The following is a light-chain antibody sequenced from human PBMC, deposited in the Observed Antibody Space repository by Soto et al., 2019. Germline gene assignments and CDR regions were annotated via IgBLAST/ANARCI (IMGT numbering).Light chain of an antibody. CDR1: QSVTSY. V-gene: IGKV3-20*01. Sequence: EIVLTQSPGTLSLSPGERATLSCRASQSVTSYLAWYQQKPGQAPRLLIYGASSRATGIPDRFSGSGSGTDFTLTVSRLEPEDFEVYYCQQYGSSPRTFGQGTTVDIK. CDR3: QQYGSSPRT. J-gene: IGKJ1*01. CDR2: GAS.